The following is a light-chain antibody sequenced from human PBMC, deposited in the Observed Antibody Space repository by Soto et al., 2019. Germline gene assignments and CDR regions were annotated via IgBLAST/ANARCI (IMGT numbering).Light chain of an antibody. V-gene: IGKV2-30*01. CDR1: QSLVYGDANSF. J-gene: IGKJ2*01. CDR2: QVS. CDR3: MQGSHWPPRYT. Sequence: DVVMTQSPLSLPVTLGQPASISCRSSQSLVYGDANSFFNCFHQRPGQPPRRLIYQVSNRDSGVPDRFSGSGSATDFTLRISRVEAEDVGVYYCMQGSHWPPRYTFGQGTKLEIK.